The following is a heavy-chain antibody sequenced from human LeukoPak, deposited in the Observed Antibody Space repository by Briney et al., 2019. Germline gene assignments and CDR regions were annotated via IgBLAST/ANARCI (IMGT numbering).Heavy chain of an antibody. CDR1: GFTVSSNY. V-gene: IGHV3-53*01. J-gene: IGHJ4*02. CDR2: IYSGGST. CDR3: ARVRAPITAADLDY. D-gene: IGHD6-13*01. Sequence: GGSLRLSCAASGFTVSSNYMSWVRQAPGKGLEWVSVIYSGGSTYYTDSVKGRFTISRDNAKNSLYLQMNSLRAEDTAVYYCARVRAPITAADLDYWGQGTLVTVSS.